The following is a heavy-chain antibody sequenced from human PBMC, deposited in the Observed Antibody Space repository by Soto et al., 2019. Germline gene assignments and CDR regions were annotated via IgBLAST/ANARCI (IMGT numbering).Heavy chain of an antibody. D-gene: IGHD2-15*01. CDR3: ARGYCSGGTCYTFDY. V-gene: IGHV3-72*01. J-gene: IGHJ4*02. Sequence: EVQLVESGGGLVQPGGSLRLSCAASGFTFSDHYMDWVRQAPGKGLEWVGRIRNKANSYITEYVASVEGRFTISRDDSKNSLYLQMNSLTTDDTAVYYCARGYCSGGTCYTFDYWGQGTLVTVSS. CDR2: IRNKANSYIT. CDR1: GFTFSDHY.